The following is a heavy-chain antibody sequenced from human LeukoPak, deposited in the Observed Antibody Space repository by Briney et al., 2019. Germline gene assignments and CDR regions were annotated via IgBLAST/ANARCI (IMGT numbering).Heavy chain of an antibody. CDR3: ARELWFGEKNWFDP. J-gene: IGHJ5*02. V-gene: IGHV1-18*01. D-gene: IGHD3-10*01. CDR2: ISAYNGNT. Sequence: ASVKVSCKASGYTFTSYGISWVRQAPGRGLEWMGWISAYNGNTNYAQKLQGRVTMTTDTSTSTAYMELRSLRSDDTAVYYCARELWFGEKNWFDPWGQGTLVTVSS. CDR1: GYTFTSYG.